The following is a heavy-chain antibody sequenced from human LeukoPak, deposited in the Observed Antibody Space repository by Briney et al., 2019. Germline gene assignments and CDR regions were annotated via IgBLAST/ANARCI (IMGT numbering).Heavy chain of an antibody. D-gene: IGHD4-17*01. J-gene: IGHJ2*01. V-gene: IGHV3-53*01. CDR1: GFTVSSTY. Sequence: GGSLRLSCAASGFTVSSTYISWVRQAPGKGLEWVSVMYGSGGTYYADSMKGRFTISRDNSKNTLYLQMNSLRAEDTAVYYCARFYGDFVNHWYFDLWGRGTLVTVSS. CDR2: MYGSGGT. CDR3: ARFYGDFVNHWYFDL.